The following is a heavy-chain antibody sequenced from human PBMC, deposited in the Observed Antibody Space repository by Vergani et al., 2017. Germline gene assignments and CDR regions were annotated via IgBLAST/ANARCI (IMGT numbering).Heavy chain of an antibody. V-gene: IGHV3-30*18. CDR2: ISYDGSNK. D-gene: IGHD2-2*01. Sequence: QVQLVESGGGVVQPGRSLRLYCAASGFTFSSYGMHRVRQAPGKGLEWVAVISYDGSNKYYADSVKGRFTISRDNSKNTLYLQMNSLRAEDTAVYYCAKDRRHQLLPLDWGQGTLVTVSS. CDR3: AKDRRHQLLPLD. CDR1: GFTFSSYG. J-gene: IGHJ4*02.